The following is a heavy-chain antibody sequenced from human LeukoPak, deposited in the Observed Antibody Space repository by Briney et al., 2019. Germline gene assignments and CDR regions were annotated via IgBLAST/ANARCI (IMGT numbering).Heavy chain of an antibody. D-gene: IGHD5-18*01. CDR2: IYYSGST. CDR1: GGSISSYY. Sequence: SETLSLTCTVSGGSISSYYWSWIRQPPGKGLEWIGYIYYSGSTNYNPSLMSRVTISVDTSKNQFSLKLSSVTAADTAVYYCARSGADTAMVHYWGQGALVTVSS. CDR3: ARSGADTAMVHY. V-gene: IGHV4-59*01. J-gene: IGHJ4*02.